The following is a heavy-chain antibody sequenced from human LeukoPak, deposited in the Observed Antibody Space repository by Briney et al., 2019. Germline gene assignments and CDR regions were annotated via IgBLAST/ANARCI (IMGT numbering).Heavy chain of an antibody. CDR3: ARIAISGTPGKGLDY. CDR1: GYTFTSYG. V-gene: IGHV1-18*01. Sequence: ASVKVSCKASGYTFTSYGIGWVRQARGQGLEWMGWVSPYNSNTNPAQNLQGRVTMTTDTSTSTAYMELRSLRSDDTAVYYCARIAISGTPGKGLDYWGQGTLVTVSS. CDR2: VSPYNSNT. D-gene: IGHD2-21*01. J-gene: IGHJ4*02.